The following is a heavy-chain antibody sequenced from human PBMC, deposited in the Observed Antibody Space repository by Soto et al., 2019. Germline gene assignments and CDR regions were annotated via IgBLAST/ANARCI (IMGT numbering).Heavy chain of an antibody. D-gene: IGHD3-9*01. V-gene: IGHV3-23*01. CDR2: MSNSGSRT. CDR3: AKAYFDILTGYCGDY. Sequence: VQLLESGGGLVQPGGSLRLSCAASGFTFSNYAMSWVRQAPGKGLEWVSGMSNSGSRTYYADSVKGRFIISSDNSKNPLDLLMNSLRPEDTAVYYCAKAYFDILTGYCGDYWGQGTLVSVSS. CDR1: GFTFSNYA. J-gene: IGHJ4*02.